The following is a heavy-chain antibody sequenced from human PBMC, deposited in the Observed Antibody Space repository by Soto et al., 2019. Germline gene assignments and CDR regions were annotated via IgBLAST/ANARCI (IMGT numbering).Heavy chain of an antibody. J-gene: IGHJ4*02. CDR3: ARGRCSATYCYSNFDS. CDR1: GGSFSGYY. V-gene: IGHV4-34*01. Sequence: QVQLQQCGAGLLKPSETLSLTCAVYGGSFSGYYWSWIRQPPGKGLEWIGEINHSGSTNYNPSLKSRVTMSADTSKGQFSLKLSAVTAADTAVYYCARGRCSATYCYSNFDSWGQGTLVTVSS. D-gene: IGHD2-15*01. CDR2: INHSGST.